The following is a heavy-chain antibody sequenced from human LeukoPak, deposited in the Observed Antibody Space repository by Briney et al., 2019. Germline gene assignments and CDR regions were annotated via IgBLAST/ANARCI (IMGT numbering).Heavy chain of an antibody. CDR2: IYYSGST. V-gene: IGHV4-59*01. D-gene: IGHD3-10*01. CDR3: ARGSGSGSSYFNYYYYMDV. CDR1: GGSISSYY. J-gene: IGHJ6*03. Sequence: SETLSLTCTVSGGSISSYYWSWIRQPPGKGLEWIGYIYYSGSTNYNPSLKSRVTISVDTSKNQFSLKLSSVTAADTAVYYCARGSGSGSSYFNYYYYMDVWGKGTTVTVSS.